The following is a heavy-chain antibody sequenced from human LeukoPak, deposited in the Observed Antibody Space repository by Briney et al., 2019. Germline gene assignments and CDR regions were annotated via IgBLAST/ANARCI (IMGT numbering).Heavy chain of an antibody. J-gene: IGHJ4*02. D-gene: IGHD3-3*01. CDR2: ISSDGSSI. CDR3: AKDRPTHDFWRGFGY. V-gene: IGHV3-30*18. CDR1: GFTFSSFV. Sequence: GGSLRLSCAASGFTFSSFVMHWVRQAPGKGLEWVAVISSDGSSIYYADSVKGRFTISRDNSKNTVSLQMNRLRPGDTAVYYCAKDRPTHDFWRGFGYWGQGALVTVSS.